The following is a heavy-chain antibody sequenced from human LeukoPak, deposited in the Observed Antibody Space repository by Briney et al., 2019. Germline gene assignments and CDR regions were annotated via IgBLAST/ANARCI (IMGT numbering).Heavy chain of an antibody. CDR2: IVVGSGNT. CDR1: GFTFTSSA. CDR3: AASPDYYDGSGYSYYFDY. V-gene: IGHV1-58*01. D-gene: IGHD3-22*01. J-gene: IGHJ4*02. Sequence: SVKVSCKASGFTFTSSAVQWVRKARGQRLEWIGWIVVGSGNTNYAQKFQERVTITRDMSTSTAYMELSSLRSEDTAVYYCAASPDYYDGSGYSYYFDYWGQGTLVTVSS.